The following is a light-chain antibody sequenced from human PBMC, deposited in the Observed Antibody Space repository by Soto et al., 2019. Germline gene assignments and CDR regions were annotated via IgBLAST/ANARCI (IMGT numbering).Light chain of an antibody. J-gene: IGKJ1*01. CDR3: QQTHSIPRT. Sequence: DIQMTQSPSYLSASVGDRVTITYRASQSIGGYLNWYQQKPGKAPELLIYAAFSLERGVPSRFSGSGSGTEYTLTISSLQPEDFATYYCQQTHSIPRTFGQGTKVEIK. V-gene: IGKV1-39*01. CDR2: AAF. CDR1: QSIGGY.